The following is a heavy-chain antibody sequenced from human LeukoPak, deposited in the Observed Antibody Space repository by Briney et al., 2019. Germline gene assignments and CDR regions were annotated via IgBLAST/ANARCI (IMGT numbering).Heavy chain of an antibody. CDR2: IYYNGNT. CDR3: ARHEGSGYAKSYYYYMDV. V-gene: IGHV4-39*01. J-gene: IGHJ6*03. D-gene: IGHD5-12*01. Sequence: PSETLSLTCTVSGGSISSSSCYWGWIRQPPGKGLEWIGSIYYNGNTYYNPSLKSRVTISVDTSKNQFSLKLSSVTAADTAVYYCARHEGSGYAKSYYYYMDVWGKGTTVTVSS. CDR1: GGSISSSSCY.